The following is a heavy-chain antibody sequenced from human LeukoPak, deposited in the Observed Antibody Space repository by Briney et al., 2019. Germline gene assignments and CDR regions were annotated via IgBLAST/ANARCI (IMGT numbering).Heavy chain of an antibody. V-gene: IGHV1-69*01. CDR1: GGTFSSYA. J-gene: IGHJ5*02. Sequence: ASVTVSCQPSGGTFSSYAISWVRQAPGQGVEWRGGNIPIFGNTNYAQKFQGRVTITADESTSTAYMELSSLRSEDTAVYYCARDWVIQSNWFDPWGQGTLVTVSS. CDR3: ARDWVIQSNWFDP. CDR2: NIPIFGNT. D-gene: IGHD5-18*01.